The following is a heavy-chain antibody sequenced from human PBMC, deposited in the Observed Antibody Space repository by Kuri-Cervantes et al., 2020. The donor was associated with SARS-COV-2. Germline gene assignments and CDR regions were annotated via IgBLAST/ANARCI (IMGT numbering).Heavy chain of an antibody. CDR1: GFTFSSYA. V-gene: IGHV3-30-3*01. Sequence: GGSLRLSCAASGFTFSSYAMHWVRQAPGKGLEWVAVISYDGSNKYYADSVKGRFTISRDNSKNTLHLQMNSLRAEDTAVYYCASGGDCSSTSCYRAEVNWGQGTLVTVSS. CDR3: ASGGDCSSTSCYRAEVN. D-gene: IGHD2-2*02. J-gene: IGHJ4*02. CDR2: ISYDGSNK.